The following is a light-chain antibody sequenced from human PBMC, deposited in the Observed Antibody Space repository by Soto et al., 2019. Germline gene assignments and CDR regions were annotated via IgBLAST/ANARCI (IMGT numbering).Light chain of an antibody. Sequence: DVQMTQSPYSLSASVGDRVTITCRASQSITTYLNWYRQKPGKAPKLLIYAASSLQSGVPSSFSGSGSETEFTLSISSLQPEDFATYFCKQIYSAPLTFGGGTKVEIK. CDR2: AAS. CDR1: QSITTY. V-gene: IGKV1-39*01. J-gene: IGKJ4*01. CDR3: KQIYSAPLT.